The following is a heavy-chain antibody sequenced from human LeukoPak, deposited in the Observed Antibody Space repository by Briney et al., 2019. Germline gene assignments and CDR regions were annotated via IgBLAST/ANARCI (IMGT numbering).Heavy chain of an antibody. Sequence: ASVKVSCKVSGYTLTELSMHWVRQAPGKGLEWMGGYDPEDGETNYAQKFQGRVTMTEDRSTDTAYMELSSLRSEDTAVYYCATWATVTTYWYFDLWGRGTLVTVSS. CDR3: ATWATVTTYWYFDL. D-gene: IGHD4-17*01. CDR1: GYTLTELS. J-gene: IGHJ2*01. V-gene: IGHV1-24*01. CDR2: YDPEDGET.